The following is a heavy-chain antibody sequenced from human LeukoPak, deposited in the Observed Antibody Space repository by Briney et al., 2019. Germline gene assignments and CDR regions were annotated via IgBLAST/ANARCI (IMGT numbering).Heavy chain of an antibody. V-gene: IGHV3-66*02. J-gene: IGHJ4*02. CDR1: GFTVSSNY. CDR2: IYSGGST. CDR3: ARDRGGHKRYSSGWYPPDY. Sequence: GGSLRLSCAASGFTVSSNYMSWVRQAPGKGLEWVSVIYSGGSTYYADSVKGRFTISRDNSKNTLYLQMNSLRAEDTAVYYCARDRGGHKRYSSGWYPPDYWGQGTLVTVSS. D-gene: IGHD6-19*01.